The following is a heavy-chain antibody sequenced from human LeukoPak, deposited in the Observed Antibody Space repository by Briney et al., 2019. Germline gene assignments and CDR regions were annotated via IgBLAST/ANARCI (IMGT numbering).Heavy chain of an antibody. V-gene: IGHV4-34*01. D-gene: IGHD5-18*01. Sequence: GSLRLSCAASGFTVSSNYMSWIRQPPGKGLEWIGEINHSGSTNYNPSLKSRVTISVDTSKHQFSLKLSSVTAADTAVYYCARVRRRGYSYGQPDYWGQGTLVTVSS. J-gene: IGHJ4*02. CDR1: GFTVSSNY. CDR3: ARVRRRGYSYGQPDY. CDR2: INHSGST.